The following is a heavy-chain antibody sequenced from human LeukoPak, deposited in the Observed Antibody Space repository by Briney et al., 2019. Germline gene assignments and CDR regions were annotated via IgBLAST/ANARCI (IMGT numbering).Heavy chain of an antibody. D-gene: IGHD5-18*01. Sequence: GRSLRLSCAASGFDFEDYAMHWVRQAPGKGLEWVSGISSNSGNLGYADSVKGQFSISRDNARNSLFLQMNSLGVEDTALYHCVKDISDTAMVALKNWGQGTLVAVSS. V-gene: IGHV3-9*01. CDR3: VKDISDTAMVALKN. J-gene: IGHJ4*02. CDR2: ISSNSGNL. CDR1: GFDFEDYA.